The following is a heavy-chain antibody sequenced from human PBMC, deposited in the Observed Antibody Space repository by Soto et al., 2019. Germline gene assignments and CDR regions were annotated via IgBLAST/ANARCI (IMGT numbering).Heavy chain of an antibody. J-gene: IGHJ4*02. CDR1: GFTFSSYA. CDR2: ISGSGGST. V-gene: IGHV3-23*01. Sequence: EVQLLESGGGLVQPGGSLRLSCAASGFTFSSYAMSWVRQAPGKGLEWVSAISGSGGSTYYADSVKGRFTISRDNSKNTLYLQMNSLRAEDTAVYYCAKVLVQERHSYYDILTGYLDYWGQGTLVTVSS. D-gene: IGHD3-9*01. CDR3: AKVLVQERHSYYDILTGYLDY.